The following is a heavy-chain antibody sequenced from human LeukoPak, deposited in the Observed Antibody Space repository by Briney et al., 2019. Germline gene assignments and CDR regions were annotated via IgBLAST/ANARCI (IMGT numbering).Heavy chain of an antibody. CDR1: GYTFTGYY. D-gene: IGHD2-2*01. CDR3: ARETGRYCSSTSCLSY. V-gene: IGHV1-2*02. J-gene: IGHJ4*02. CDR2: IKPNSGGT. Sequence: ASVKVSCKASGYTFTGYYMHWVRQAPGQGLEWMGWIKPNSGGTNYAQKFQGRVTMTRDTSISRAYMELSRLRSDDTAVYYCARETGRYCSSTSCLSYWGQGTLVTVSS.